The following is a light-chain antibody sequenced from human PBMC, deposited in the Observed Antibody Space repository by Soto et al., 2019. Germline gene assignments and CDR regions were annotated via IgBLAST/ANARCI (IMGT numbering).Light chain of an antibody. Sequence: QSVLTQPASVSGSPGQSITISCTGTSSDVGGYNYVSWYQQHPGKAPKLMIYDVSNRPSGVSNRFSGSKSGNTASLSISGLQAEDEADYYCSSYTSSLTRVFGGGTK. V-gene: IGLV2-14*03. CDR3: SSYTSSLTRV. CDR2: DVS. CDR1: SSDVGGYNY. J-gene: IGLJ2*01.